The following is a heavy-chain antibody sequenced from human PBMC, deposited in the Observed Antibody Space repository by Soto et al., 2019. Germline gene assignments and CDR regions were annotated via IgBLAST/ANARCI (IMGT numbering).Heavy chain of an antibody. Sequence: EVQLVESGGGLVKPGGSLRLSCATSGFTVIKASMNWIRQVPGKGLQWVGRAKSEAEGGTTDYAAPVKCRFTVSRDDSKSTVYLQMNSLKAEDTGVYYCTTEYNWIFYGYSWGQGTLVTVSS. CDR1: GFTVIKAS. D-gene: IGHD5-18*01. CDR2: AKSEAEGGTT. J-gene: IGHJ5*02. V-gene: IGHV3-15*01. CDR3: TTEYNWIFYGYS.